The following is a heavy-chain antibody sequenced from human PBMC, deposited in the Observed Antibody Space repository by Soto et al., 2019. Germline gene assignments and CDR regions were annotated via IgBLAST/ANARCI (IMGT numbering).Heavy chain of an antibody. D-gene: IGHD7-27*01. Sequence: PSETLSLTCSVSGDSISNLDYFWAWIRQPPGQALEYIGYIYKSATTYSTPSFESRVAISVDTSKSQFSLNVTSVTAADTAVYFCARGRYCLTGRCFPNWFDSWGQGALVTVSS. J-gene: IGHJ5*01. CDR2: IYKSATT. CDR3: ARGRYCLTGRCFPNWFDS. V-gene: IGHV4-30-4*01. CDR1: GDSISNLDYF.